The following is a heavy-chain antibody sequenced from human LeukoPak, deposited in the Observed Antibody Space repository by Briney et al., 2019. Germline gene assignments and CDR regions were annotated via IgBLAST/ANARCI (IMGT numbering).Heavy chain of an antibody. D-gene: IGHD6-13*01. Sequence: PGGSLRLSCAASGFTFSDYYMSWIRQAPGKGLEWVSYISSSGSTIYYADSVKGRFTISRDNAKNSLYLQMNSLRAEDTAVYYCARDQAAAGTIWFDPWGQGTLVTVSS. V-gene: IGHV3-11*04. CDR2: ISSSGSTI. CDR3: ARDQAAAGTIWFDP. J-gene: IGHJ5*02. CDR1: GFTFSDYY.